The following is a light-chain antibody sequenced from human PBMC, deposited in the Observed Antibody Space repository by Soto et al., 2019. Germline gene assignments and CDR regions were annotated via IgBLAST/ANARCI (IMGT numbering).Light chain of an antibody. CDR1: QDVSSW. CDR3: QPPNSFPLT. Sequence: DIQVTQSPSSVSASVGDRVTITCRTSQDVSSWLAWYQQKPGKAPKLLIYSASTLQSGVPSRFSGSGSGTDFTLTISSLQPEDFATYYCQPPNSFPLTFGGGTKVEIK. CDR2: SAS. J-gene: IGKJ4*01. V-gene: IGKV1-12*01.